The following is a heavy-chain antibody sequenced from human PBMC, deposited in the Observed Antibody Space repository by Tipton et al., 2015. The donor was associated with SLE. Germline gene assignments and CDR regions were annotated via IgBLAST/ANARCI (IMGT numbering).Heavy chain of an antibody. CDR2: ISADNGIT. Sequence: QSGAEVKKPGASVKVSCKASGYTFTSYSISWVRQATGQGLEWMGWISADNGITNYAQKLQGRVTMTTDTSTSTAYMELRSLRSDDTAVYYCARDLDGDCATNWRQGTLVTVSS. CDR3: ARDLDGDCATN. D-gene: IGHD2-21*02. CDR1: GYTFTSYS. J-gene: IGHJ4*02. V-gene: IGHV1-18*01.